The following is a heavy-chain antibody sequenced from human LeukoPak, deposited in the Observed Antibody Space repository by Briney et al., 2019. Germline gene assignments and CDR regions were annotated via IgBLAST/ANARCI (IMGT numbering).Heavy chain of an antibody. J-gene: IGHJ4*02. CDR2: ISSSGSTI. D-gene: IGHD2-21*02. CDR3: AKEGTPKGQPLLSNPFDY. Sequence: PGGSLRLSCAASGFTFSDYYMSWIRQAPGKGLEWVSYISSSGSTIYYADSVKGRFTISRDNAKNSLYLQMNSLRAEDTAVYYCAKEGTPKGQPLLSNPFDYWGQGTLVTVSS. V-gene: IGHV3-11*01. CDR1: GFTFSDYY.